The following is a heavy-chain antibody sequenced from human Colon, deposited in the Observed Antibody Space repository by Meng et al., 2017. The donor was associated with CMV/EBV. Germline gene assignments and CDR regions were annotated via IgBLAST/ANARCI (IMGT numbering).Heavy chain of an antibody. D-gene: IGHD2-2*01. CDR2: IDSGGYTT. V-gene: IGHV3-23*03. J-gene: IGHJ3*02. Sequence: GESLKISCVASGFTFRSYAMSWVRQAPGKGLEWVAVIDSGGYTTNYADSMKGRFTISREDSRNTLYLEMSSLRVEDTAKYYCAKDLYEAVVALDAFDIWGQGTMVTVSS. CDR3: AKDLYEAVVALDAFDI. CDR1: GFTFRSYA.